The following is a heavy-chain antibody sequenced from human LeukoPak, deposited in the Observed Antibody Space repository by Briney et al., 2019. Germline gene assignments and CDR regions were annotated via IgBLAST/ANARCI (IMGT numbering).Heavy chain of an antibody. CDR1: GGTFSSYA. CDR3: AREGYCSGGSCYDY. CDR2: IIPIFGAA. V-gene: IGHV1-69*05. D-gene: IGHD2-15*01. J-gene: IGHJ4*02. Sequence: SVKVSCKASGGTFSSYAISWVRQAPGQGLEWMGGIIPIFGAANYAQKFQGRVTITTDESTSTAYMELSSLRSEDTAVYYCAREGYCSGGSCYDYWGQGTLVAVSS.